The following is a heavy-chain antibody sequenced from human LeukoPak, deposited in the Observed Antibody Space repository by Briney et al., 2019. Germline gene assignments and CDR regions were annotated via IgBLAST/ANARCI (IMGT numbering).Heavy chain of an antibody. J-gene: IGHJ1*01. Sequence: QPGGSLRLSCAASGFTLSSYWMHWVRQAPGKGLVWVSRIKSDGRTNYADSVKGRFTISRDNAKNTVSLQMNSLRAEDTGVYYCARAPSEIGGYYPEYFRHWSEGTLVIVSS. CDR3: ARAPSEIGGYYPEYFRH. CDR2: IKSDGRT. V-gene: IGHV3-74*01. D-gene: IGHD3-22*01. CDR1: GFTLSSYW.